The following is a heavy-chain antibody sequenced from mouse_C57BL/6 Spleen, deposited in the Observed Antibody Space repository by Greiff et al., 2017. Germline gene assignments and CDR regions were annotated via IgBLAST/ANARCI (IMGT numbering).Heavy chain of an antibody. V-gene: IGHV5-4*01. CDR2: ISDGGSYT. CDR1: GFTFSSYA. J-gene: IGHJ4*01. CDR3: ARDDGYDPYYAMDY. D-gene: IGHD2-2*01. Sequence: EVNVVESGGGLVKPGGSLKLSCAASGFTFSSYAMSWVRQTPEKRLEWVATISDGGSYTYYPDNVKGRFTISRDNAKNNLYLQMSHLKSEDTAMYYCARDDGYDPYYAMDYWGQGTSVTVSS.